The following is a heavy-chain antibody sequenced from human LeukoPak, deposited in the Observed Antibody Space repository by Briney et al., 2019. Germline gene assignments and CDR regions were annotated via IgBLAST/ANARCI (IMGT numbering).Heavy chain of an antibody. V-gene: IGHV3-48*04. CDR3: ARDNIAAALDY. Sequence: GGSLRLSCTASGFSFDSYAMGWVRQAPGKGLEWISSITSGSTTLYYGDSVRGRFTVSRDNAKNSLYLQMNSLRVEDTAVYYCARDNIAAALDYWGQGTLVTVSS. J-gene: IGHJ4*02. CDR1: GFSFDSYA. D-gene: IGHD6-13*01. CDR2: ITSGSTTL.